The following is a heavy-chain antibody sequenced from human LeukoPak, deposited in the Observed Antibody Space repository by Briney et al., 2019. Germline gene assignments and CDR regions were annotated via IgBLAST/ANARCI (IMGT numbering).Heavy chain of an antibody. CDR3: ARVGVVIIRRAYYFDY. CDR2: IKQDGSEK. Sequence: PGGSLRLSCAASGFTFRSYWMSWVRQAPGKGLEWVANIKQDGSEKYYVDSVKGRFTISRDNAKKSLYLQMDSLRAEDTAVYYCARVGVVIIRRAYYFDYWGQGTLVTVSS. D-gene: IGHD3-3*01. V-gene: IGHV3-7*03. CDR1: GFTFRSYW. J-gene: IGHJ4*02.